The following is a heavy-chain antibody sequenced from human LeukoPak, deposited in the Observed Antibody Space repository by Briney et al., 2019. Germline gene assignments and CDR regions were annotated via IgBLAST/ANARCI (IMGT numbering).Heavy chain of an antibody. V-gene: IGHV3-7*01. J-gene: IGHJ5*02. D-gene: IGHD2-15*01. CDR3: ARDLGYCSGGSCYRRHNWFDP. CDR2: IKPEESEK. CDR1: GFTFRTYW. Sequence: GGSLRLSCAASGFTFRTYWMTWGLRAPGQGLEWVANIKPEESEKYYVDSVKGRFTISRDNAKNSLYLQMNSLRAEDTAVYYCARDLGYCSGGSCYRRHNWFDPWGQGALVTVSS.